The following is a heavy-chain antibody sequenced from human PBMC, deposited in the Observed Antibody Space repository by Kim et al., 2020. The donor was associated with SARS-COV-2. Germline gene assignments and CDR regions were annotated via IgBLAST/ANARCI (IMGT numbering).Heavy chain of an antibody. CDR2: ISSSSSYI. D-gene: IGHD3-22*01. CDR1: GFTFSSYS. J-gene: IGHJ4*02. CDR3: ARVHLGSMKNYFDY. Sequence: GGSLRLSCAASGFTFSSYSMNWVRQAPGKGLEWVSSISSSSSYIYYADSVKGRFTISRDNAKNSLYLQMNSLRAEDTAVYYCARVHLGSMKNYFDYWGQGALVTVSS. V-gene: IGHV3-21*01.